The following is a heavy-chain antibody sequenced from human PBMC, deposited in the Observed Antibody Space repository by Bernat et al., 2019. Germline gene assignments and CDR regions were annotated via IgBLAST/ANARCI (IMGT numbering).Heavy chain of an antibody. CDR2: IRSKAYGGTT. CDR3: TRDSIYCSSTSCYPYNWFDP. V-gene: IGHV3-49*03. D-gene: IGHD2-2*01. Sequence: EVQLVESGGGLVQPGRSLRLSCTASGFTFGDYAMSWFRQAPGKGLEGVGFIRSKAYGGTTEYAGSVKGRCTISRDDSKSIAYLQMNSLKNEDTAVYYCTRDSIYCSSTSCYPYNWFDPWGQGTLVTVSS. J-gene: IGHJ5*02. CDR1: GFTFGDYA.